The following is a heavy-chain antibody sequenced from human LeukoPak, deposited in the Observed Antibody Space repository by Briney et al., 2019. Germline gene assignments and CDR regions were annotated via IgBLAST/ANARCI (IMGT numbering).Heavy chain of an antibody. V-gene: IGHV6-1*01. J-gene: IGHJ6*03. Sequence: SQTLSLTCAISGDSVSSNSAAWNWIRQSPSRGLEWLGRTYYRSKWYNDYAVSVKSRITINPDTSKNQFSLQLNSVTPEDTAVYYCARDLAVAGNYYYYYMDVWGKGTTVTVSS. D-gene: IGHD6-19*01. CDR1: GDSVSSNSAA. CDR3: ARDLAVAGNYYYYYMDV. CDR2: TYYRSKWYN.